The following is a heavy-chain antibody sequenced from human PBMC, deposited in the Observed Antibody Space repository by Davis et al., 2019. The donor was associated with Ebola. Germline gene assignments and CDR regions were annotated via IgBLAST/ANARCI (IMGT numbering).Heavy chain of an antibody. Sequence: GESLKISCAASGFTFTNCAMTWVRQAPGKGLEWVAAIGGSGYSTYYADSVKGRFTISRDNSENTLYLQMNTLTAEDTAVYYCAKPYTGFFPDYWGQGTLVTVSS. CDR1: GFTFTNCA. CDR2: IGGSGYST. J-gene: IGHJ4*02. CDR3: AKPYTGFFPDY. D-gene: IGHD1-14*01. V-gene: IGHV3-23*01.